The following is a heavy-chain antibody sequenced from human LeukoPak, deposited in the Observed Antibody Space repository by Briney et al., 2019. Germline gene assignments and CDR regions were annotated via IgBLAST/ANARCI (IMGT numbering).Heavy chain of an antibody. Sequence: ASVKVSCKASGYTFTSYAISWVRQAPGQGLEWMGGIIPIFGTANYAQKFQGRVTITADESTSTAYMELSSLRSEDTAVYYCARSPDYYDSSGYYWYYFDYWGQGTLVTVSS. CDR3: ARSPDYYDSSGYYWYYFDY. CDR2: IIPIFGTA. V-gene: IGHV1-69*13. CDR1: GYTFTSYA. J-gene: IGHJ4*02. D-gene: IGHD3-22*01.